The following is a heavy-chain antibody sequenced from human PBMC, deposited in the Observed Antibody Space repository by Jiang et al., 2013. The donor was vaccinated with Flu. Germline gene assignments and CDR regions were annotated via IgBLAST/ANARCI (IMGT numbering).Heavy chain of an antibody. J-gene: IGHJ4*02. Sequence: GAEVKKPGESLRISCKGSGYSFTSYWISWVRQMPGKGLEWMGRIDPSDSYTNYSPSFQGHVTISADKSISTAYLQWSSLKASDTAMYYCARRGRTVTNGNYFDYWGQGTLVTVSS. V-gene: IGHV5-10-1*01. CDR3: ARRGRTVTNGNYFDY. CDR1: GYSFTSYW. CDR2: IDPSDSYT. D-gene: IGHD4-17*01.